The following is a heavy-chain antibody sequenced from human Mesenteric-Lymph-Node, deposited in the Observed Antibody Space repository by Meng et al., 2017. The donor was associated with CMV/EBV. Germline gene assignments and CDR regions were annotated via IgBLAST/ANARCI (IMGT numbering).Heavy chain of an antibody. D-gene: IGHD2-2*01. CDR2: IYYSGST. CDR3: AREVADCSTTSCFFDY. J-gene: IGHJ4*02. Sequence: SETLSLTCTVSGGSFSSYYWSWIRQPPGKGLEWIGYIYYSGSTNYNPSLKSRVTISVDTSKNQFSLKLSSVTAADTAVYYCAREVADCSTTSCFFDYWGQGTLVTVSS. CDR1: GGSFSSYY. V-gene: IGHV4-59*01.